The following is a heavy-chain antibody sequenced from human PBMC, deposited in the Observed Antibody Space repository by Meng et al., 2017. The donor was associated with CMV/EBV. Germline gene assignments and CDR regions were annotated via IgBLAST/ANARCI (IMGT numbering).Heavy chain of an antibody. CDR1: GYTFTGYY. CDR3: ARHYDYDDY. J-gene: IGHJ4*02. Sequence: QVPLVLSGGAVKKPGASVKLYCKASGYTFTGYYMHWVRQAPEQGLEWMGWINPNSGGTNYAQKFQGRVTMTRDTSISPAYMELSRLRSDDTAVYYCARHYDYDDYWGQGTLVTVSS. V-gene: IGHV1-2*02. CDR2: INPNSGGT. D-gene: IGHD3-16*01.